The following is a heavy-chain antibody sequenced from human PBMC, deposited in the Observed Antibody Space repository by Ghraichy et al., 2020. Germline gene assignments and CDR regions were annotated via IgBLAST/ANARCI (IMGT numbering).Heavy chain of an antibody. CDR3: ARAGQLERRLGWFDP. J-gene: IGHJ5*02. CDR1: GYSISSGYY. Sequence: SETLSLTCAVSGYSISSGYYWGWIRQPPGKGLEWIGSIYHSGSTYYNPSLKSRVTISVDTSKNQFSLKLSSVTAADTAVYYCARAGQLERRLGWFDPWGQGTLVTVSS. V-gene: IGHV4-38-2*01. CDR2: IYHSGST. D-gene: IGHD1-1*01.